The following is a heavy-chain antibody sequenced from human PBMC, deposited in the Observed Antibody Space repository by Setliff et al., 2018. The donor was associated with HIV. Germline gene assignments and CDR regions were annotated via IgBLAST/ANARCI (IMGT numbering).Heavy chain of an antibody. Sequence: GASVKVSCKASGYTFINYHITWVRQAPGQGLEWVGSITASTVNTNYTQGRVTMTTDISTSTAYMELRSLRSADTAVYYCARVPVSSYYYYMDVWGKGTTVTVSS. V-gene: IGHV1-18*01. J-gene: IGHJ6*03. CDR2: ITASTVNT. D-gene: IGHD3-10*01. CDR1: GYTFINYH. CDR3: ARVPVSSYYYYMDV.